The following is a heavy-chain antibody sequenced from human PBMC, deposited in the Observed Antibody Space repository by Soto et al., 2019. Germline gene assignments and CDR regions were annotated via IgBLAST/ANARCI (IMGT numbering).Heavy chain of an antibody. J-gene: IGHJ4*02. CDR2: ISGSGGST. CDR3: AKDGRGDYFDY. Sequence: RRLSCAASVFTFSSYAMSWVRQAPGKGLEWVSAISGSGGSTYYADYVKGRFTISRDNYKNTLYLQMNSLRDEDTAVYYCAKDGRGDYFDYCGQGTLVTLSS. D-gene: IGHD2-15*01. CDR1: VFTFSSYA. V-gene: IGHV3-23*01.